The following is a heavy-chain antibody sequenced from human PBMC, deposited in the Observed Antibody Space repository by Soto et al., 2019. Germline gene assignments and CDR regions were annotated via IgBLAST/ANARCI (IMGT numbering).Heavy chain of an antibody. CDR3: ARLRYCSSTSCYHHYYGMDV. Sequence: SVKVSCKASGGTFSSYAISWVRQAPGQGLEWMGGIIPIFGTANYAQKFQGRVTITADESTSTAYMELSSLRSEGTAVYYCARLRYCSSTSCYHHYYGMDVWGQGTTVTVSS. D-gene: IGHD2-2*01. CDR2: IIPIFGTA. J-gene: IGHJ6*02. V-gene: IGHV1-69*13. CDR1: GGTFSSYA.